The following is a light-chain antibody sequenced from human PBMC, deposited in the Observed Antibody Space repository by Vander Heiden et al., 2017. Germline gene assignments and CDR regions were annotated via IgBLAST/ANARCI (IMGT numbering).Light chain of an antibody. J-gene: IGKJ3*01. V-gene: IGKV3-11*01. Sequence: DIVLTQSPATLSLSPGERATLSCRASQSVSSYLAWYQQKPGQAPRLLIYDASNRATGIPARFSGSGSGTDFTLTISSLEPEDFAVYYCQQRSNWPRIFTFGPGTKVDIK. CDR3: QQRSNWPRIFT. CDR1: QSVSSY. CDR2: DAS.